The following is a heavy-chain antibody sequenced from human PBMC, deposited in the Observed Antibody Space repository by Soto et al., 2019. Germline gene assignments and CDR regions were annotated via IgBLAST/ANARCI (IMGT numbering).Heavy chain of an antibody. Sequence: GASVKVSCKASGYTFTSYAMHWVRQAPGQRLEWMGWINAGNGNTKYSQKFQGRVTMTTDTSTSTAYMELRSLRSDDTAVYYCARESPTEVLVFDPWGQGTLVTVSS. V-gene: IGHV1-3*01. CDR2: INAGNGNT. CDR3: ARESPTEVLVFDP. CDR1: GYTFTSYA. J-gene: IGHJ5*02.